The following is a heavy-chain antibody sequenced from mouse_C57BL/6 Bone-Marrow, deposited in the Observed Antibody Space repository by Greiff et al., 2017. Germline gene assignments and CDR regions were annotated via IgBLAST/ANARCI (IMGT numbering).Heavy chain of an antibody. CDR2: IYPGSGST. CDR3: ARITTVVATPYAMDY. CDR1: GYTFTSYW. J-gene: IGHJ4*01. Sequence: QVQLQQPGAELVKPGASVKMSCKASGYTFTSYWITWVKQRPGQGLEWIGDIYPGSGSTNYNEKFKSKATLTVDTSSSTAYMQLSSLTSEDSAVYYCARITTVVATPYAMDYWGQGTSVTVSS. V-gene: IGHV1-55*01. D-gene: IGHD1-1*01.